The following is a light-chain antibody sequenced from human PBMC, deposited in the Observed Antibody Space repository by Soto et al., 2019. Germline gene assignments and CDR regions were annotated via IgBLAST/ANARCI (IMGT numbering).Light chain of an antibody. Sequence: QSVLTQPPSVSGAPGQRVTISCTGSSSNIGAGYDVHWYQQLPETAPKLLIYGNNNRPSGVPNRFSGSKSGTSASLAITGLQAEDEADYYCQSYDSSLSGVVFGTGTKLNVL. CDR1: SSNIGAGYD. CDR3: QSYDSSLSGVV. CDR2: GNN. J-gene: IGLJ1*01. V-gene: IGLV1-40*01.